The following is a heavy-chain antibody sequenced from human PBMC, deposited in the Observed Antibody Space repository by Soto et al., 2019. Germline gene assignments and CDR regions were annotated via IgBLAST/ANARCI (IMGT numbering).Heavy chain of an antibody. D-gene: IGHD6-6*01. CDR1: GGSISSYY. J-gene: IGHJ6*02. CDR3: ERVLLARQYYYYYGMDV. V-gene: IGHV4-59*01. Sequence: SETLSLTCTVSGGSISSYYWSWIRQPPGKGLEWIGYIYYSGSTNYNPSLKSRVTISVDTSKNQFSLKLSSVTAADTAVYYCERVLLARQYYYYYGMDVWGQGTTVTVSS. CDR2: IYYSGST.